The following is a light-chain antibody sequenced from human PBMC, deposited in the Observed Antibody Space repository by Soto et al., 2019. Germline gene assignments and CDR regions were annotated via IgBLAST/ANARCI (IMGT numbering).Light chain of an antibody. Sequence: EIMMTQSPGTLSLSPGERATLSCRASQSVSSSYLAWYQQNPGQAPRLLIYGASSRATGIPDRFSGSGSGTDFTLIISRLEPEDFAVYYCQHYGSSPPYTFGQGTKLEIK. V-gene: IGKV3-20*01. CDR1: QSVSSSY. CDR3: QHYGSSPPYT. CDR2: GAS. J-gene: IGKJ2*01.